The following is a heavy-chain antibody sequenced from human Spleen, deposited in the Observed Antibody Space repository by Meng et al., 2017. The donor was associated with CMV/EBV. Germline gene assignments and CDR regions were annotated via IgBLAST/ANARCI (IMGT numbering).Heavy chain of an antibody. CDR2: IYYSGST. V-gene: IGHV4-59*01. D-gene: IGHD2-21*01. CDR1: GGSISSYY. J-gene: IGHJ5*02. Sequence: SETLSLSCTVSGGSISSYYWSWIRQPPGKGLEWIGYIYYSGSTNYNPSLKSRVTISVDMSKNQFSLNLSSVTAADTAVYYCARSRGYEAYCGGDCYYWFDPWGQGTLVTVSS. CDR3: ARSRGYEAYCGGDCYYWFDP.